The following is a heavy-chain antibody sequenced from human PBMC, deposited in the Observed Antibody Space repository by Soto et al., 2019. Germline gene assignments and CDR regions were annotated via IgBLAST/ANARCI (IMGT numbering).Heavy chain of an antibody. V-gene: IGHV1-58*01. CDR1: GFTFTSSA. D-gene: IGHD3-3*01. CDR3: AAVGNYDFWSGYYKRSYYYYGMDV. CDR2: IVVGSGNT. J-gene: IGHJ6*02. Sequence: SVKVSCKASGFTFTSSAVQWVRQARGQRLEWIGWIVVGSGNTNYAQKFQERVTITRDMSTSTAYMELSSLRSEDTAVYYCAAVGNYDFWSGYYKRSYYYYGMDVWGQGTTVTVSS.